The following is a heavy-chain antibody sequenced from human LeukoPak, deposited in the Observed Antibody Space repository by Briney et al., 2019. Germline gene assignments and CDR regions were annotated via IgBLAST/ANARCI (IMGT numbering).Heavy chain of an antibody. CDR1: GFTFSSYG. CDR2: ISYDGSNK. CDR3: AKDDRGNEAPFDY. J-gene: IGHJ4*02. V-gene: IGHV3-30*18. Sequence: GGSLRLSCAASGFTFSSYGMHWVRQAPGKGLEWVTIISYDGSNKDYADSVKGRFTISRDNSKNTLHLQMNSLRAEDTAVYYCAKDDRGNEAPFDYWGQGTLVTVSS.